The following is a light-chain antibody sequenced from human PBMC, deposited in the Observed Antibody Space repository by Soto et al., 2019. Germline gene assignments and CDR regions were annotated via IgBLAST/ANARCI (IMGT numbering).Light chain of an antibody. CDR3: QQGYTSAIT. Sequence: DIQMTQSPSSLSASVGDRVTITCRASQTICKHLNWYQQKPGKAPKFLIYAASNLQSGVPSRFSGSGSGTDFTLTINSLQPEDFATYYCQQGYTSAITFGQGTRLEI. V-gene: IGKV1-39*01. J-gene: IGKJ5*01. CDR1: QTICKH. CDR2: AAS.